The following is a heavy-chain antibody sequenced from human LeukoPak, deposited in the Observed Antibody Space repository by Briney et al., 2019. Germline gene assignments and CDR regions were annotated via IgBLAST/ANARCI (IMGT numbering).Heavy chain of an antibody. CDR3: ARHGSLWSLDY. CDR2: IYHSGST. D-gene: IGHD3-10*01. CDR1: GGSFSGYY. J-gene: IGHJ4*02. V-gene: IGHV4-34*01. Sequence: SETLSLTCAVYGGSFSGYYWSWIRQPPGKGLEWIGEIYHSGSTNYNPSLKSRVTISVDKSKNQFSLKLSSVTAADTAVYYCARHGSLWSLDYWGQGTLVTVSS.